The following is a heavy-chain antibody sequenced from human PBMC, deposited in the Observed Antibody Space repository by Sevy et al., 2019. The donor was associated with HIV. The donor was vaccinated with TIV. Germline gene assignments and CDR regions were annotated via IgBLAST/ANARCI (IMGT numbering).Heavy chain of an antibody. Sequence: GGSLRLSCAASGFIFSDYYMSWIRQTPGKGLEWVSYITSSGNTKYFADSVKGRLTISRDNAKNSLYLQMNSLRAEDTAVYYCARVLRPYSDYDRGGYFDYWGQGTLVTVSS. CDR2: ITSSGNTK. D-gene: IGHD5-12*01. CDR1: GFIFSDYY. V-gene: IGHV3-11*01. J-gene: IGHJ4*02. CDR3: ARVLRPYSDYDRGGYFDY.